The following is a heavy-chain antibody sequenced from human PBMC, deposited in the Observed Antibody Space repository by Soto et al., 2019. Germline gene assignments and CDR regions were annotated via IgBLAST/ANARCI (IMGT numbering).Heavy chain of an antibody. Sequence: SETLSLTCAVYGGSFSGYYWSWIRQPPGKGLEWIGEINHSGSTNYNPSLKSRVTISVDTSKNQFSLKLSTVTAADTAVYYCARKGSGSYFPFDYWGQGTLVTVSS. CDR3: ARKGSGSYFPFDY. CDR2: INHSGST. J-gene: IGHJ4*02. D-gene: IGHD3-10*01. V-gene: IGHV4-34*01. CDR1: GGSFSGYY.